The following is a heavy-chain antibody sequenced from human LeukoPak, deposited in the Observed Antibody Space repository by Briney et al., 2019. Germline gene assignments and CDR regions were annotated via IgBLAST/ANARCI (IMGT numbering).Heavy chain of an antibody. CDR3: ARVQGSSGPGIFEY. Sequence: GGSLRLSCAVSGFTFTNYNMNWVRQAPGKGLEWVSSISSSSSYIYYADSVKGRFTISRDNAENSLYLQMNSLRVEDTAVYYCARVQGSSGPGIFEYWGQGTLVTVSS. CDR2: ISSSSSYI. J-gene: IGHJ4*02. V-gene: IGHV3-21*01. D-gene: IGHD6-19*01. CDR1: GFTFTNYN.